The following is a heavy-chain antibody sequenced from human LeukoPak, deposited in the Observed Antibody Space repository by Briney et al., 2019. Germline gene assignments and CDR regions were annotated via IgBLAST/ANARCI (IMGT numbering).Heavy chain of an antibody. J-gene: IGHJ6*02. Sequence: ASVKVSCKASGYTFTSYDTNWVRQATGQGLEWMGWMNPNSGNTGYAQKFQGRVTMTRNTSISTAYMELSSLRSEDTAVYYCARAGYYDSSGYPLDYYYYGMDVWGQGTTVTVSS. V-gene: IGHV1-8*01. CDR1: GYTFTSYD. CDR3: ARAGYYDSSGYPLDYYYYGMDV. D-gene: IGHD3-22*01. CDR2: MNPNSGNT.